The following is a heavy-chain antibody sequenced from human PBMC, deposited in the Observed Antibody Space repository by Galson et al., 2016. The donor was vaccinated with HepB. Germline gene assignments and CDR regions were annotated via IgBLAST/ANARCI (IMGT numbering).Heavy chain of an antibody. CDR3: ARGWWADFEV. J-gene: IGHJ3*01. CDR2: INNDGTTT. D-gene: IGHD2-8*02. V-gene: IGHV3-74*01. CDR1: GFTFSNYW. Sequence: SLRLSCAASGFTFSNYWIYWVRQDAQKGLMWVSRINNDGTTTSYADSVKGRFTMSRDHTKNTVFLQMNSLRAEDTGVYYCARGWWADFEVWGQGTTVSVSS.